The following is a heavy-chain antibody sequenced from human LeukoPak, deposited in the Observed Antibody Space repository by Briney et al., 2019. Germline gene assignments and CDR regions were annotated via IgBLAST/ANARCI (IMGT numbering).Heavy chain of an antibody. CDR1: GFTFSSTA. Sequence: GGSLRLSCAASGFTFSSTAMHWVRQAPGKGLEWVSSISSSSSYIYYADSVKGRFTISRDNAKNSLYLQMNSLRAEDTAVYYCARDHGSDYYGSGSYYKWYYYYYMDVWGKGTTVTVSS. J-gene: IGHJ6*03. D-gene: IGHD3-10*01. CDR3: ARDHGSDYYGSGSYYKWYYYYYMDV. CDR2: ISSSSSYI. V-gene: IGHV3-21*01.